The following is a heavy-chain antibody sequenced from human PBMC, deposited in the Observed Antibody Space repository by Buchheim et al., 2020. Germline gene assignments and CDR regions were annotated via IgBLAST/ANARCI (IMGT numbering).Heavy chain of an antibody. V-gene: IGHV1-69*01. CDR1: GGTFSSYA. Sequence: QVQLVQSGAEVKKPGSSVKVSCKASGGTFSSYAISWVRQAPGQGLEWMGGIIPIFGTANYAQKLQGRVTITGDESTSTAYMELSILRSEDTAVYYCARPDIVVVPAAPYYLYYYYGMDVWGQGTT. CDR3: ARPDIVVVPAAPYYLYYYYGMDV. J-gene: IGHJ6*02. D-gene: IGHD2-2*01. CDR2: IIPIFGTA.